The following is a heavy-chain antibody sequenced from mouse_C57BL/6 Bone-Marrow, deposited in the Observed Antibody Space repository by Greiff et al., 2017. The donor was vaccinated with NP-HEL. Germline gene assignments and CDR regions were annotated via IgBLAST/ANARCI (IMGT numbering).Heavy chain of an antibody. D-gene: IGHD1-1*01. CDR3: AKTSTVVAMDY. Sequence: VQLQESGPGLVAPSQSLSITCTVSGFSLTSYGVSWVRQPPGKGLEWLGVIWGDGSTNYHSALLSRLSISKDNSKSQVFLKLNSLQTEDTATYDCAKTSTVVAMDYWGQGTSVTVSS. V-gene: IGHV2-3*01. J-gene: IGHJ4*01. CDR2: IWGDGST. CDR1: GFSLTSYG.